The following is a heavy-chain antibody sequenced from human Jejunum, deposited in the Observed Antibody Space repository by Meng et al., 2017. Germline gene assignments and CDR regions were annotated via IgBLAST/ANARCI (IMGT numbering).Heavy chain of an antibody. J-gene: IGHJ4*02. D-gene: IGHD1-14*01. CDR3: ARAIRERYFDS. V-gene: IGHV4-4*02. CDR1: GVSTTAPFF. CDR2: VWHSRAT. Sequence: PGLAKPSGTLSPTVTRPGVSTTAPFFWTWIRQAPGKSLEWIGEVWHSRATYYHPSLSSRITISLDTSNNQFSLEVAFLTAADTAVYYCARAIRERYFDSWGQGTLVTVSS.